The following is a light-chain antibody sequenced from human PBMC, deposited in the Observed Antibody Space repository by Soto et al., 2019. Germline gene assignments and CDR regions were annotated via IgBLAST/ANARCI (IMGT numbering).Light chain of an antibody. Sequence: EIVLTQSPGTLSLSPGERATLSCRASQSVTSNYLAWYQQKPGQAPRLLIYGASTRATSFPARFSGSGSGTHFTLTISSLQPEDFATYYCQQLHGYPITFGQGTRLEIK. J-gene: IGKJ5*01. V-gene: IGKV3-20*01. CDR1: QSVTSNY. CDR2: GAS. CDR3: QQLHGYPIT.